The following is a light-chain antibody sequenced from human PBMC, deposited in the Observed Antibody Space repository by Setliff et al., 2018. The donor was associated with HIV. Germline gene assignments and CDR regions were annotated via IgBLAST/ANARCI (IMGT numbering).Light chain of an antibody. CDR3: CSYASTGSFV. CDR2: EVS. CDR1: SSDVGSYNF. Sequence: QSVLTQPASVSGSPGQSITISCAGTSSDVGSYNFVSWYQQHPGKAPKLIFYEVSKWPSGVSNHFSGSKSGNTASLTISGLQTEDEAEYYCCSYASTGSFVFGTGTKVTVL. J-gene: IGLJ1*01. V-gene: IGLV2-23*02.